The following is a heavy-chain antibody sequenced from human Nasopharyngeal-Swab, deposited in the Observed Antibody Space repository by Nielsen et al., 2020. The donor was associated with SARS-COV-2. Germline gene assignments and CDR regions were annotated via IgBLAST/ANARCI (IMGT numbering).Heavy chain of an antibody. V-gene: IGHV4-34*01. D-gene: IGHD3-10*01. Sequence: SETLSLTCAVYGGSFSGSYWGWIRQPPGKGPEWIAEINHSGSTNYNPSLKSRVTLSVDTSMNQFSLELSSVTAADTAVYYCARQGVRAVISHWGQGTLVTVSS. CDR1: GGSFSGSY. J-gene: IGHJ4*02. CDR3: ARQGVRAVISH. CDR2: INHSGST.